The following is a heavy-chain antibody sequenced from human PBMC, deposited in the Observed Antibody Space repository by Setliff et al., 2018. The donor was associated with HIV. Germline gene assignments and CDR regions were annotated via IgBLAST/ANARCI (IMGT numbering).Heavy chain of an antibody. J-gene: IGHJ4*02. CDR1: GFTFNNAW. V-gene: IGHV3-15*01. CDR3: AKGAVPAAIGGYYFDS. CDR2: IMSETDGGTV. Sequence: GGSLRLSCAASGFTFNNAWMTWVRQAPGKGLEWVGRIMSETDGGTVDYAAPVKGRFTISRDNSKNTLYLQMNSLRAEDTAVYFCAKGAVPAAIGGYYFDSWGQGTLVTVSS. D-gene: IGHD2-2*01.